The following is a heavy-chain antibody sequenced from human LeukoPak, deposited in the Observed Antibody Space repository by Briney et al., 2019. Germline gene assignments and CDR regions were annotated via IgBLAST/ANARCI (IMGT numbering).Heavy chain of an antibody. V-gene: IGHV3-21*01. J-gene: IGHJ4*02. D-gene: IGHD2-15*01. CDR3: ARDQGTPASY. CDR1: GFTFNSYS. CDR2: ISSSSSYI. Sequence: GGSLRLSCAASGFTFNSYSMNWVRQAPGKGLEWVSSISSSSSYIYYADSVKGRFTISRDNSKNSLYLQMNSLRAEDTAVYYCARDQGTPASYWGQGTLVTVSS.